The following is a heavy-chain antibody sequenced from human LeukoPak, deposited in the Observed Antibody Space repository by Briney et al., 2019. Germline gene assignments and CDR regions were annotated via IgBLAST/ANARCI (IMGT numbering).Heavy chain of an antibody. CDR2: IYHSGST. Sequence: PSETLSLTCAVSGGSISSSNWWSWVRQPPGKGLEWIGEIYHSGSTNYNPSLKSRVTISVDKSKNQFSLKLSSVTAADTAVYYCARDRLWSSQAFDIWGQGTMVTVSS. D-gene: IGHD4/OR15-4a*01. J-gene: IGHJ3*02. CDR3: ARDRLWSSQAFDI. CDR1: GGSISSSNW. V-gene: IGHV4-4*02.